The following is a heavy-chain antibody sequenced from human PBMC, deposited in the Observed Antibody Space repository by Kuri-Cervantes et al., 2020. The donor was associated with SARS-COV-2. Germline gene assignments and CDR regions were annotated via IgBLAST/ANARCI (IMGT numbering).Heavy chain of an antibody. CDR1: GGSFSGYY. CDR2: INHSGST. Sequence: GSLRLSCAVYGGSFSGYYWSWIRQPPGKGLEWIGEINHSGSTYYNPSLKSRVTISVDTSKNQFSLKPSSVAAADTAVYYCARQEVVAATNWFDPWGQGTLVTVSS. J-gene: IGHJ5*02. V-gene: IGHV4-34*01. D-gene: IGHD2-15*01. CDR3: ARQEVVAATNWFDP.